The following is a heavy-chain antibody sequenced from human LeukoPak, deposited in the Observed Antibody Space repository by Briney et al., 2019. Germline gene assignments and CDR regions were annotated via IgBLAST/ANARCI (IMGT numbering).Heavy chain of an antibody. D-gene: IGHD3-10*01. V-gene: IGHV1-8*01. CDR2: MNPNSGNT. J-gene: IGHJ6*03. CDR1: GYTFTSYD. Sequence: ASVKVSCKASGYTFTSYDINWVRQATGQGLEWMGWMNPNSGNTGYAQKFQGRVTMTRNTSISTAYMELSSLRSEDTAVYYRARMGFGELYYYYYYMDVWGKGTTVTISS. CDR3: ARMGFGELYYYYYYMDV.